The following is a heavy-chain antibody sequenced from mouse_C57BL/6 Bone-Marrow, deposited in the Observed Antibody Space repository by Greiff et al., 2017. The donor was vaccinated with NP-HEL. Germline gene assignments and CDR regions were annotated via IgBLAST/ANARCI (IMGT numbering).Heavy chain of an antibody. CDR2: IDPEDGET. CDR3: ARSIPTVVATTFDV. J-gene: IGHJ1*03. CDR1: GFNIKDYY. Sequence: EVKLVESGAELVKPGASVKLSCTASGFNIKDYYMHWVKQRTEQGLEWIGRIDPEDGETKYAPKFQGEATITADTSSNTAYLQLSSLTSQNTADYYCARSIPTVVATTFDVWGTGTTLTVSS. D-gene: IGHD1-1*01. V-gene: IGHV14-2*01.